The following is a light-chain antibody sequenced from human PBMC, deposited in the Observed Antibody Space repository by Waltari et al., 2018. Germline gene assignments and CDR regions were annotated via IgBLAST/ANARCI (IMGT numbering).Light chain of an antibody. J-gene: IGKJ1*01. Sequence: IQMSQSPSSLSASVGDRVTITCRASKGISNSLNWYQQKPGKAPKLLISYANILASGVPSSFRGSGSGTEFTLTISSLQPEDFATYFCQQGSGYPRTFVLGTKVEIK. CDR2: YAN. V-gene: IGKV1-13*02. CDR1: KGISNS. CDR3: QQGSGYPRT.